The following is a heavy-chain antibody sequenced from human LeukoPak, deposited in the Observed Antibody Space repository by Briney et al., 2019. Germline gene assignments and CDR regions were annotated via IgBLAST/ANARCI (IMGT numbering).Heavy chain of an antibody. Sequence: GGSLRLSCAASGFTFSSYGMHWVRQAPGKGLHWVAFIRSDGSNKYYADSVKGRFTISRDNSKNTLYLQMNSLRAEDTALYYCASGGVWRIDYWGQGTLVTVSS. J-gene: IGHJ4*02. D-gene: IGHD6-13*01. CDR2: IRSDGSNK. CDR3: ASGGVWRIDY. V-gene: IGHV3-30*02. CDR1: GFTFSSYG.